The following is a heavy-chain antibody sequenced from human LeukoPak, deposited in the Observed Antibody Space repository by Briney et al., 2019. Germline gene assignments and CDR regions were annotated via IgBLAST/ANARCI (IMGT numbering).Heavy chain of an antibody. J-gene: IGHJ4*02. CDR2: IYPGDSDT. D-gene: IGHD2-15*01. CDR1: GYSFTSYW. Sequence: GESLKISCKGSGYSFTSYWIAWVRQIPGKVLEWMGIIYPGDSDTRYSPSFQGQVTFSADKSISTAYLQWSSLKASDTAIYYCARESGRVSDYWGQGTLVTVSS. CDR3: ARESGRVSDY. V-gene: IGHV5-51*01.